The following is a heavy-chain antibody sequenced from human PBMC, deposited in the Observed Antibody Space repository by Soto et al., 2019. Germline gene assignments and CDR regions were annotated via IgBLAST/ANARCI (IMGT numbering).Heavy chain of an antibody. V-gene: IGHV3-23*01. D-gene: IGHD2-15*01. CDR3: AKDRYCSGGSCYSEWAFDI. Sequence: EVQLLESGGGLVQPGGSLRLSCAASGFTFSNYAMSWVRQAPGKGLEWVSAISGSGGSTYYADSVKGRFTISRDNSKNTLFLQMYSVRAEDTAVYYCAKDRYCSGGSCYSEWAFDIWGQGTMVTVSS. CDR1: GFTFSNYA. CDR2: ISGSGGST. J-gene: IGHJ3*02.